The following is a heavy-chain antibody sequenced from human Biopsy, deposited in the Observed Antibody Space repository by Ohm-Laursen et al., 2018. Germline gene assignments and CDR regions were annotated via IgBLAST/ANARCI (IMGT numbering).Heavy chain of an antibody. CDR3: ARVRGGFLEWFDY. D-gene: IGHD3-3*01. V-gene: IGHV4-59*11. CDR1: GESMGTHY. J-gene: IGHJ5*01. CDR2: IYYSGTT. Sequence: TLSLTCPVSGESMGTHYWSWIRQPPGQVMEWIASIYYSGTTHKNPSLKSRVTISVDTSQGLLSLDLSSVTAADTAVYYCARVRGGFLEWFDYWGQGTLVTVSS.